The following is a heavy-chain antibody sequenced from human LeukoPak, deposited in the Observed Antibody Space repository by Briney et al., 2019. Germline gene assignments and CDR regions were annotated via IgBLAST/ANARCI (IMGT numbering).Heavy chain of an antibody. CDR1: GFTFSSYG. Sequence: PGRSLRLSCAASGFTFSSYGMHWVRQAPGKGLEWVAVIWYDGSNKYYADSVKGRFTISRGNSKNTLYLQMNSLRAEDTAVYYCARDRSTSSYYYYYYGMDVWGQGTTVTVSS. CDR3: ARDRSTSSYYYYYYGMDV. D-gene: IGHD1-26*01. J-gene: IGHJ6*02. V-gene: IGHV3-33*01. CDR2: IWYDGSNK.